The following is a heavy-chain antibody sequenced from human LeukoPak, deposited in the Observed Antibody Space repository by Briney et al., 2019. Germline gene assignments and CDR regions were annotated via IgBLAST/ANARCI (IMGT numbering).Heavy chain of an antibody. D-gene: IGHD6-13*01. Sequence: SVKVSCKASGGTFSSYAISWVRQAPGQGLEWMGGIIPIFGTANYAQKFQGRVTITADKSTSTAYMELSSLRSEDTAVYYCAREIKYKPDAIAAAGTSHWFDPWGQGTLVTVSS. CDR2: IIPIFGTA. J-gene: IGHJ5*02. CDR3: AREIKYKPDAIAAAGTSHWFDP. CDR1: GGTFSSYA. V-gene: IGHV1-69*06.